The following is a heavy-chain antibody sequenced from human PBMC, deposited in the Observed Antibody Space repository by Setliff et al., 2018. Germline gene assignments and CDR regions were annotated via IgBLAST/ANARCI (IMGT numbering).Heavy chain of an antibody. CDR2: IYTSWST. V-gene: IGHV4-61*09. CDR3: ARMSGFLYMDV. CDR1: GGSISSRTYY. Sequence: PSETLSLTCNVSGGSISSRTYYWSWIRQPAGKGLEWIGHIYTSWSTNYNPSLKSRVTMSVDASKNQISLKLMSVTAADTAVYYCARMSGFLYMDVWGKGTTVTVSS. D-gene: IGHD3-3*01. J-gene: IGHJ6*03.